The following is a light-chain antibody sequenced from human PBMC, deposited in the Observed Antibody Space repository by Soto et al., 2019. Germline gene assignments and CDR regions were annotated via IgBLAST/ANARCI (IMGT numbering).Light chain of an antibody. CDR1: QSISSY. V-gene: IGKV1-39*01. Sequence: DIQMTQSPSSLSASVGDRVTITCRPSQSISSYLNWYQQKPGKAPKVLIYAASSLQSGVPSRFSGSGSGTDFAHTISSLQPEDFATYYCQQSYSTPYTFGQGTKLEIK. J-gene: IGKJ2*01. CDR3: QQSYSTPYT. CDR2: AAS.